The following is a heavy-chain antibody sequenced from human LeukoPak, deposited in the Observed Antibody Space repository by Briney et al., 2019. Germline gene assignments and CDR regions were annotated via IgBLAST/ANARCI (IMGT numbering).Heavy chain of an antibody. D-gene: IGHD4-17*01. CDR3: AKDGVNYGDPFDY. CDR1: GFTFSSYA. J-gene: IGHJ4*02. CDR2: ISGSGGST. V-gene: IGHV3-23*01. Sequence: GGSLRLSCAASGFTFSSYAMSWVRQAPGKGLEWVSCISGSGGSTYYADSVKGRFTISRDNSKNTLYLQMNSLRAEDTAVYYCAKDGVNYGDPFDYWGQGTLVTVSS.